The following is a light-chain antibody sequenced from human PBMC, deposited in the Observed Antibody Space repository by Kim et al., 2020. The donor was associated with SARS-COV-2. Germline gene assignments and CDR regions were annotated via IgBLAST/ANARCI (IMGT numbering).Light chain of an antibody. CDR2: AVN. Sequence: ITISCSGTSSDIGDYKYVSWYQQHPGNAPKLIIYAVNDRPSGISSRFSGSKSGNTASLTISGLQAEDEAHYYCSSYTRSNNLYVIFGGGTQLTVL. J-gene: IGLJ2*01. CDR1: SSDIGDYKY. V-gene: IGLV2-14*03. CDR3: SSYTRSNNLYVI.